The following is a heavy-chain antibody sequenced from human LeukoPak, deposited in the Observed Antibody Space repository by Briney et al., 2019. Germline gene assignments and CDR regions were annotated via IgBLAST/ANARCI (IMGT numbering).Heavy chain of an antibody. Sequence: SQALPLTRPFSGCSVSSNSATWIWMRQSPSRGLEGRRRTYYKIKLDNDYPVSVKSRTAINPDTSKTQSSLKLNSVTPEDTAVYYCARGLYRYFNLWGRGTPVTVSS. CDR1: GCSVSSNSAT. J-gene: IGHJ2*01. V-gene: IGHV6-1*01. CDR2: TYYKIKLDN. CDR3: ARGLYRYFNL.